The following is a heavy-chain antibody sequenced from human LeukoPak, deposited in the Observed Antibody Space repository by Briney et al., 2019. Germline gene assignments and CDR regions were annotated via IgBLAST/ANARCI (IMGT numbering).Heavy chain of an antibody. D-gene: IGHD5-12*01. Sequence: ASVKVSGKVSGYTLTELSMHWVRQAPGKGLEWMGGFDPEDGETIYAQKFQGRVTMTEVTSTVTAYMELSSLRSEDTAVYYCATATRGLGFDPWGQGTLVTVSS. V-gene: IGHV1-24*01. J-gene: IGHJ5*02. CDR1: GYTLTELS. CDR3: ATATRGLGFDP. CDR2: FDPEDGET.